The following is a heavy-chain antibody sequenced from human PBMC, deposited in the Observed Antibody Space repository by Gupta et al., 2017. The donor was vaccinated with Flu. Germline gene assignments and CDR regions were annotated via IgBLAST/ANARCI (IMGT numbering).Heavy chain of an antibody. J-gene: IGHJ4*02. V-gene: IGHV4-39*01. D-gene: IGHD6-13*01. Sequence: QLQLQESGPGLVKPSETLSLTCTVSGGSISSSSYYWGWIRQPPGKGLEWIGSISYSGSTYYNPSLKSRVTTSVDTSKNQFSLKLSSVTAADTAVYYCARFRVAAAGTGFDYWGQGTLVTVSS. CDR1: GGSISSSSYY. CDR2: ISYSGST. CDR3: ARFRVAAAGTGFDY.